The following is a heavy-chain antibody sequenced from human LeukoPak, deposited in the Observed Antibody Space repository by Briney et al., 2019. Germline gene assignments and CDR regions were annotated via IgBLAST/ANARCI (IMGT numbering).Heavy chain of an antibody. CDR1: GFTFSSYW. CDR3: ARERAAAENYMDV. Sequence: GGSLRPSCAASGFTFSSYWMSWVRQAPGKGLEWVANINQDGSEKYYVDSVKGRFTISRDNAKNSLYLQMNSLTVEDTAVYYCARERAAAENYMDVWGKGTTVTVSS. J-gene: IGHJ6*03. CDR2: INQDGSEK. V-gene: IGHV3-7*01. D-gene: IGHD6-13*01.